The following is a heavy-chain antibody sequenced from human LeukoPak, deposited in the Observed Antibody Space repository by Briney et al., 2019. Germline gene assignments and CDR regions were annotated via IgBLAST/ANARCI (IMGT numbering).Heavy chain of an antibody. CDR1: DGSITNYD. Sequence: SETLSLTCTVSDGSITNYDWSWVRQPPGKGLEFIGHVHYSGTTNYNPSLRSRVTISIDTSKQHFFLKLKSVTAADTAVYYCARYGGSGTYFFDFWGQGTLVTVSS. CDR2: VHYSGTT. V-gene: IGHV4-59*01. J-gene: IGHJ4*02. CDR3: ARYGGSGTYFFDF. D-gene: IGHD3-10*01.